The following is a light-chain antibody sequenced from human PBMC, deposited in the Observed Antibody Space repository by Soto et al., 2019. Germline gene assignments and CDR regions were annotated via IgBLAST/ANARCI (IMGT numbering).Light chain of an antibody. V-gene: IGLV2-23*02. CDR2: EVS. Sequence: QSALTQPASVSGSPGQSITISCTGTSSDVGSYNLVSWYQQHPGKAPKLMIYEVSKRPSGVSNRFSGSKSGNTACLTISGLQAEDEADYYCCSYAGSSTSHVVFGGGTKLTVL. CDR3: CSYAGSSTSHVV. CDR1: SSDVGSYNL. J-gene: IGLJ2*01.